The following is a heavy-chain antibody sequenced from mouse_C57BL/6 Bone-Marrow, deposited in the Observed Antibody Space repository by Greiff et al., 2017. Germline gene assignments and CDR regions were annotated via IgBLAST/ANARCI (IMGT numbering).Heavy chain of an antibody. J-gene: IGHJ3*01. CDR3: ASNYVFAY. CDR1: GYTFTDYY. D-gene: IGHD2-1*01. V-gene: IGHV1-26*01. CDR2: INPNNGGT. Sequence: EVQLQQSGPELVKPGASVKISCKASGYTFTDYYMNWVKPSHGKSLEWIGDINPNNGGTSYNQKFKGKATLTVDKSSSTAYMELRSLTSEDSAVYYCASNYVFAYWGQGTLVTVSA.